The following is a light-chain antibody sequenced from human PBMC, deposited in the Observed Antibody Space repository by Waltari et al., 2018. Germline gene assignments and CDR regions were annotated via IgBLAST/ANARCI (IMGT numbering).Light chain of an antibody. V-gene: IGKV3-20*01. Sequence: EIVLTQSPGTLSLSPGERATLSCRASQGVGRYLAWYQQKPGQAPRLLIYDASTRATGIPDRFSGSGSGTDVSLTISRLESEDFAVYYCQKYVNLPATFGQGTKVEIK. CDR2: DAS. CDR3: QKYVNLPAT. CDR1: QGVGRY. J-gene: IGKJ1*01.